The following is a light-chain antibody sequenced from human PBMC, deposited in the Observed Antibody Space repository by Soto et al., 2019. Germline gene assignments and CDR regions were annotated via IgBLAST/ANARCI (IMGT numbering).Light chain of an antibody. CDR1: NSNVGRNG. J-gene: IGLJ1*01. Sequence: QAVVTQPPSASGTPGQRVTISCSGSNSNVGRNGVNWYQQLPGTAPKLLVYSNTQRPSGVPDRFSGSKSGTSASLAISGLQSEDEADYYCGTWDDSLNGLYVFGTGTKVTVL. CDR3: GTWDDSLNGLYV. CDR2: SNT. V-gene: IGLV1-44*01.